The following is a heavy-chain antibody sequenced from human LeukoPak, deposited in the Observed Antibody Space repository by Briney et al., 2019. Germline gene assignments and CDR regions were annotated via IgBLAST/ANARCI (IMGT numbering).Heavy chain of an antibody. CDR3: ARDKIVGATHFDY. D-gene: IGHD1-26*01. CDR2: ISASGTIT. V-gene: IGHV3-48*03. CDR1: GFTFSSYE. J-gene: IGHJ4*02. Sequence: GGSLRLSCAASGFTFSSYEMNWVRQAPGKGLEWISYISASGTITHYADSVEGRFTISRDNAKNSLYLQMNSLRAEDTAVYYRARDKIVGATHFDYWGQGTLVTVSS.